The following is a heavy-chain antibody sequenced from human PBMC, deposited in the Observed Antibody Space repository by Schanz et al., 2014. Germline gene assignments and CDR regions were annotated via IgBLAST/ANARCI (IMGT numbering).Heavy chain of an antibody. D-gene: IGHD1-26*01. Sequence: EVQLVESGGGLVQPGGSLRLSCASSGFSFTTYAMSWVRQAPGKGLEWVSAINTGVNTYYADSVRGRFTISRDNSKNTLYLQMNRLRADDTAVYYCARNRGSGGQNWYFDLWGRGTLVTVSS. CDR3: ARNRGSGGQNWYFDL. V-gene: IGHV3-23*04. CDR2: INTGVNT. J-gene: IGHJ2*01. CDR1: GFSFTTYA.